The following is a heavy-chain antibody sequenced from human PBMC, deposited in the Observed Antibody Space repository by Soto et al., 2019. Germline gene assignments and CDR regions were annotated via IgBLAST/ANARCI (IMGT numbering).Heavy chain of an antibody. CDR1: GGCITIGGYC. V-gene: IGHV4-30-2*01. J-gene: IGHJ5*02. D-gene: IGHD3-10*01. Sequence: QLQLQESGSGLVKPSQALSLTCTVTGGCITIGGYCWSWIRQPPGQGLEWIGYICHSGNTYYNPSLKSRVTTSLDRSKNQFSLNLSSVTAADTAVYYCARVWFGESSWFDPWGQGTLVTVSS. CDR3: ARVWFGESSWFDP. CDR2: ICHSGNT.